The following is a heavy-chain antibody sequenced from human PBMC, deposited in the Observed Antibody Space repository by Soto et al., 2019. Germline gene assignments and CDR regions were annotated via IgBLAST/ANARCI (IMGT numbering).Heavy chain of an antibody. J-gene: IGHJ4*02. D-gene: IGHD3-16*01. CDR3: ARGGYDYIWGIHCCPIDY. Sequence: GGSLRLSCAASGFTFSSYSMNWVRQAPGKGLEWVSSISSSSSYIYYADSVKGRFTISRDNAKNSLYLQMNSLRAEDTAVYYCARGGYDYIWGIHCCPIDYWGQGTLVTVSS. CDR1: GFTFSSYS. CDR2: ISSSSSYI. V-gene: IGHV3-21*01.